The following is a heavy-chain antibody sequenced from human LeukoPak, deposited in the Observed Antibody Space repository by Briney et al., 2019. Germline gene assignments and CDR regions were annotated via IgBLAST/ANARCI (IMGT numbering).Heavy chain of an antibody. Sequence: GGSLRLSCAASGFTFSSNWRTWVRQAPGKGLEWGSTIGGRGDKTVYEDSVKGRITISRDNSKNMLHLQMSRVTGEDTALYYCVRRGDAIIGWGDHDYWGQGALVTVSS. CDR2: IGGRGDKT. CDR1: GFTFSSNW. V-gene: IGHV3-23*02. J-gene: IGHJ4*02. CDR3: VRRGDAIIGWGDHDY. D-gene: IGHD6-19*01.